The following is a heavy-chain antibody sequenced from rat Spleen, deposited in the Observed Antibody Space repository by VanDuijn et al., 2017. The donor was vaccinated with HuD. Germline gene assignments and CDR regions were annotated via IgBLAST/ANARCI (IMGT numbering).Heavy chain of an antibody. CDR1: GFTFSNYY. CDR2: ISTGGGTT. V-gene: IGHV5S23*01. J-gene: IGHJ2*01. CDR3: ARSPYYYDGSYGGFDY. D-gene: IGHD1-12*02. Sequence: EVQLVESGGGLVQPGRSLKLSCAASGFTFSNYYMAWVRQAPTKGLEWVASISTGGGTTYSRDSVKGRFTISRDNAKNTLYLQLNSLKSEDTAIYYCARSPYYYDGSYGGFDYWGQGVMVTVSS.